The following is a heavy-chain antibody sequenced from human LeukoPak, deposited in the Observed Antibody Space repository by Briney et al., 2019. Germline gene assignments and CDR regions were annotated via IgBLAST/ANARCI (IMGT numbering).Heavy chain of an antibody. V-gene: IGHV3-30-3*01. Sequence: PGGSLRLSCAASGFTFSSYAMHWVRQAPGKGLEWVAVISYDGSNKYYADSVKGRFTISRDNSKNTLYLQMNSLRAEDTAVYYCARAFYTNTLIEYYFDYWGQGTLVTVSS. CDR2: ISYDGSNK. D-gene: IGHD3-16*01. CDR3: ARAFYTNTLIEYYFDY. J-gene: IGHJ4*02. CDR1: GFTFSSYA.